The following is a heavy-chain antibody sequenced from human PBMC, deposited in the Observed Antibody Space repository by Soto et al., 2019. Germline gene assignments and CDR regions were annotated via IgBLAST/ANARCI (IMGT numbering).Heavy chain of an antibody. D-gene: IGHD3-22*01. CDR3: ALFNSSGYSVDY. CDR1: GGSFSGYY. Sequence: SETLSLTCAVYGGSFSGYYWSWIRQPPGKGLEWIGEINHSGSTNYNPSLKSRVTISVDTSKNQFSLKLSSVTAADTAVYYCALFNSSGYSVDYWGQGXLVTVYS. V-gene: IGHV4-34*01. J-gene: IGHJ4*02. CDR2: INHSGST.